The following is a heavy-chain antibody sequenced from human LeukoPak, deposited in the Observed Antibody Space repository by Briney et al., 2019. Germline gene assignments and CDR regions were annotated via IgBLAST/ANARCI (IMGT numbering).Heavy chain of an antibody. CDR1: GFSFTSYW. J-gene: IGHJ3*02. D-gene: IGHD6-13*01. V-gene: IGHV5-51*01. Sequence: GESLKISCKGSGFSFTSYWIGWVRQMPGTGLEWMGIIYPDDSDTRYSPSFQGQVTISADKSISTAYLQWSSLKASDTAIYYCARTTAAAVDAFDIWGQGTKVTVSS. CDR2: IYPDDSDT. CDR3: ARTTAAAVDAFDI.